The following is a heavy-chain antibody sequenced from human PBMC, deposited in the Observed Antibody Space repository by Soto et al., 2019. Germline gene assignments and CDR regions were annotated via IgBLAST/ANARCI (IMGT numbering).Heavy chain of an antibody. Sequence: PGGSLRLSCAASGFTFSSYAMSWVRQAPGKGLEWVSAISGSGGSTYYADSAKGRFTISRDNSKNTLYLQMNSLRAEDTAVYYCAKEVGGYYYDSSGYYHDAFDIWGQGTMVTVSS. D-gene: IGHD3-22*01. CDR2: ISGSGGST. V-gene: IGHV3-23*01. J-gene: IGHJ3*02. CDR3: AKEVGGYYYDSSGYYHDAFDI. CDR1: GFTFSSYA.